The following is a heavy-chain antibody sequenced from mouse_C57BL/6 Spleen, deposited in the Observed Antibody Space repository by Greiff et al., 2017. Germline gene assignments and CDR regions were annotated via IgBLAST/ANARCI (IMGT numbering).Heavy chain of an antibody. CDR3: AIRRRVPDYFDY. CDR1: GYTFTSYW. D-gene: IGHD2-14*01. CDR2: IDPSDSYT. V-gene: IGHV1-50*01. J-gene: IGHJ2*01. Sequence: QVQLQQPGAELVKPGASVKLSCKASGYTFTSYWMQWVKQRPGQGLEWIGEIDPSDSYTNYNQKFKGKATLTVDKSSSTAYMQLSSLTSEDSAVYYCAIRRRVPDYFDYWGQGTTLTVSS.